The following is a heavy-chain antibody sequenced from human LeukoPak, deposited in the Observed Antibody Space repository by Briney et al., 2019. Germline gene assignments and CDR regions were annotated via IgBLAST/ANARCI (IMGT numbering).Heavy chain of an antibody. CDR1: GGSFSGYY. V-gene: IGHV4-34*01. D-gene: IGHD3-22*01. CDR3: ARRDYYDSSGSIDY. J-gene: IGHJ4*02. Sequence: SETLSLTCAVYGGSFSGYYWSWIRQPPGKGLEWIGEINHSGSTNYNPSLKSRVTISVDTSKNQFSLKLSSVTAADTDVYYCARRDYYDSSGSIDYWGQGTLVTVSS. CDR2: INHSGST.